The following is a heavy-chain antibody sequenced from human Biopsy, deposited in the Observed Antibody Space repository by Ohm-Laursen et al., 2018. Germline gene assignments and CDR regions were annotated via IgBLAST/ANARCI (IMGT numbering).Heavy chain of an antibody. D-gene: IGHD2/OR15-2a*01. CDR2: TYYRGNS. CDR1: GRTVGDNF. Sequence: SDTLSFTCSVSGRTVGDNFLSWIRLVPGKRPEWIGYTYYRGNSENNPSLRRRVITSVDIYRNQFFLNMKSVTSADAAVYYCAAFPFSGGPAFDIWGQGTTVIVSS. V-gene: IGHV4-59*02. CDR3: AAFPFSGGPAFDI. J-gene: IGHJ3*02.